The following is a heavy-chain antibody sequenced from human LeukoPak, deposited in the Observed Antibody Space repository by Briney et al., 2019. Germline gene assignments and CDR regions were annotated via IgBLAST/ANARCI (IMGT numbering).Heavy chain of an antibody. Sequence: GESLKISCKGSGYSFTNFWIGWVRQMPGKGLEWMGVIYPGDSDTRYSPSFRGQVTISADKSIGTAYLQWSSLKASDTAMYYCASAIVGAPSPDYWGQGTLVTVSS. CDR2: IYPGDSDT. D-gene: IGHD1-26*01. V-gene: IGHV5-51*01. CDR1: GYSFTNFW. J-gene: IGHJ4*02. CDR3: ASAIVGAPSPDY.